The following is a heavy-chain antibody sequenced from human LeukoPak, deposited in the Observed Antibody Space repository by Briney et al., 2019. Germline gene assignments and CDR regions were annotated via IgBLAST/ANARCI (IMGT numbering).Heavy chain of an antibody. J-gene: IGHJ5*02. CDR2: INPNSGGT. Sequence: GASVTVSYKASGYTFTGYYMHWVRQAPGQGLEWMGWINPNSGGTNYAQKFQGRVTMTRDTSISTAYMELSRLRSDDTAVYYCARDILGGTDPGYNWFDPWGQGTLVTVSS. CDR3: ARDILGGTDPGYNWFDP. CDR1: GYTFTGYY. D-gene: IGHD1-26*01. V-gene: IGHV1-2*02.